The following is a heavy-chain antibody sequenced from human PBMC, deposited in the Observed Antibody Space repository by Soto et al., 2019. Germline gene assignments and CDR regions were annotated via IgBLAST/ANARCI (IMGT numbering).Heavy chain of an antibody. Sequence: QLQLQESGPGLVKPSETLSLTCTVSGGSISSSSYYWGWIRQPPGKGLEWMGSIYYSGSTYYNPSPKSRVTISADTSKNQFSLKLSSVTAADTAVYYCARHKVYCSSTSCYQFDWFDPWGQGTLVTVSS. J-gene: IGHJ5*02. CDR2: IYYSGST. D-gene: IGHD2-2*01. CDR3: ARHKVYCSSTSCYQFDWFDP. CDR1: GGSISSSSYY. V-gene: IGHV4-39*01.